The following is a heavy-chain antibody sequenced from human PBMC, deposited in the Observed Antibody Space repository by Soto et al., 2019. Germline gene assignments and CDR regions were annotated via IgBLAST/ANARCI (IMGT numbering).Heavy chain of an antibody. CDR3: ARGGYDDYSNYYYYYYMDV. CDR1: GYTFTSYD. V-gene: IGHV1-8*01. CDR2: MNPNSGNT. D-gene: IGHD4-4*01. Sequence: GASVKVSCKASGYTFTSYDINWVRQATGQGLEWMGWMNPNSGNTGYAQKFKGRVTMTRNTSISTAYMELSSLRSEDTAVYYCARGGYDDYSNYYYYYYMDVWGKGTTVTVSS. J-gene: IGHJ6*03.